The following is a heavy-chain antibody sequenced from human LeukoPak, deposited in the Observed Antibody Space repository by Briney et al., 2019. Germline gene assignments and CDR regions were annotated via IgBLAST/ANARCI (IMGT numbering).Heavy chain of an antibody. CDR3: ARPGYCSGGSCYGFDY. Sequence: GESLKISCKGSGYSFFSYWIGWVRQMPGKGLEWLGIIYPGDSDIRYSPSLQGQVTISADKSISTAYLQWSSLKASDTAMYYCARPGYCSGGSCYGFDYWGQGTLVTVSS. D-gene: IGHD2-15*01. CDR2: IYPGDSDI. J-gene: IGHJ4*02. V-gene: IGHV5-51*01. CDR1: GYSFFSYW.